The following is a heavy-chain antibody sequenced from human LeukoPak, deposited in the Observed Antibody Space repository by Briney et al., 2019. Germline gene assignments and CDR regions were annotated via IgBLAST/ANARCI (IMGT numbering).Heavy chain of an antibody. CDR2: IGTAGDT. Sequence: PGGSLRLSCAASGFTFSDYDMHWVRQATGKGLEWVSAIGTAGDTYYTGSVKGRFTISRENAKNSLYLQMNSLRAGDTAVYYCARVAKERVGGVYYFDYWDQGTPVTVSS. V-gene: IGHV3-13*01. CDR3: ARVAKERVGGVYYFDY. CDR1: GFTFSDYD. D-gene: IGHD1-1*01. J-gene: IGHJ4*02.